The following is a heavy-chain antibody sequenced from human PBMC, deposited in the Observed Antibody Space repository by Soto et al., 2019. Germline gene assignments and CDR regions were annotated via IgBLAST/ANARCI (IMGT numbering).Heavy chain of an antibody. D-gene: IGHD3-22*01. Sequence: SVKVSCKASGGTFSSYTISWVRQAPGQGLEWMGRIIPILGIANYAQKFQGRVTITADKSTSTAYMELSSLRSEDPAEYYCARDPTTSYYYDSGGFINWFDPWGQGTLVTVS. CDR1: GGTFSSYT. J-gene: IGHJ5*02. CDR2: IIPILGIA. CDR3: ARDPTTSYYYDSGGFINWFDP. V-gene: IGHV1-69*04.